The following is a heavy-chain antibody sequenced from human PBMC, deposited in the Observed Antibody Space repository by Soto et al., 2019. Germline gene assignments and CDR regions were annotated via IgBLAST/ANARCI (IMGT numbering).Heavy chain of an antibody. CDR1: GGSISSYY. CDR2: IYYSGST. D-gene: IGHD6-13*01. CDR3: ATEQRLEQQPFDY. Sequence: SETLSLTCTVSGGSISSYYWSWIRQPPGKGLEWIGYIYYSGSTNYNPSLKSRVTMTEDTSTDTAYMELSSLRSEDTAVYYCATEQRLEQQPFDYWGQGTLVTVSS. V-gene: IGHV4-59*12. J-gene: IGHJ4*02.